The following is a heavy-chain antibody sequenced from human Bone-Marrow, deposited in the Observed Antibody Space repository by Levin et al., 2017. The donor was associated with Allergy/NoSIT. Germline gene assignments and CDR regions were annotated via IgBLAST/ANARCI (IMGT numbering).Heavy chain of an antibody. D-gene: IGHD2-15*01. J-gene: IGHJ5*02. Sequence: ASVKVSCKASGYTFTSYDINWVRQATGQGLEWMGWMNPNSGNTGYAQKFQGRVTMTRNTSISTAYMELSSLRSEDTAVYYCARGACSGGSCYSVWFDPWGQGTLVTVSS. V-gene: IGHV1-8*01. CDR2: MNPNSGNT. CDR3: ARGACSGGSCYSVWFDP. CDR1: GYTFTSYD.